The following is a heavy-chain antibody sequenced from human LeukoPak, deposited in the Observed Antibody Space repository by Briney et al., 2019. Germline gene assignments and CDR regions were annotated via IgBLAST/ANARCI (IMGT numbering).Heavy chain of an antibody. V-gene: IGHV4-39*01. CDR3: ARLSYSSSSA. D-gene: IGHD6-6*01. J-gene: IGHJ5*02. Sequence: SETLSLTCTASGGSISSSSYYWGWIRQPPGKGLEWIGSIYYSGSTYYNPSLKSRVTISVDTSKNQFSLKLSSVTAADTAVYYCARLSYSSSSAWGQGTLVTVSS. CDR1: GGSISSSSYY. CDR2: IYYSGST.